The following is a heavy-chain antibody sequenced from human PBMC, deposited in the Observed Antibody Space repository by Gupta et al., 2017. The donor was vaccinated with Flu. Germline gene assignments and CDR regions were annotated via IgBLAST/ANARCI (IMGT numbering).Heavy chain of an antibody. V-gene: IGHV3-23*01. CDR1: GFIFSSYA. D-gene: IGHD6-19*01. CDR2: ISGGGGTST. CDR3: AKSTYNSVAWDGMDV. Sequence: EVQLLESGGDLVQPGGSLRLSCAASGFIFSSYAMSWVRQAPGKGLDWVSSISGGGGTSTYHAESVKGRFTISRDNSKNTLYLQMDGLRAEDTAIYYCAKSTYNSVAWDGMDVWGQGTTVTVSS. J-gene: IGHJ6*02.